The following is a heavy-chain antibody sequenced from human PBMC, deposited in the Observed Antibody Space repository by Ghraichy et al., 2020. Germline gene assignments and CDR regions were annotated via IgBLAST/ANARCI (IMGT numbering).Heavy chain of an antibody. D-gene: IGHD7-27*01. J-gene: IGHJ4*02. CDR1: GLSFSSYW. CDR3: VSNVNWGFPGYFNY. CDR2: ISTVGRKI. V-gene: IGHV3-74*01. Sequence: GGSLRLSCAASGLSFSSYWMYWVRQAPGKGLEWVSYISTVGRKIDYADSVKGRFTVSRDNAKNTLYLQMDNLRVEDTAVYYCVSNVNWGFPGYFNYWGQGILVTVSS.